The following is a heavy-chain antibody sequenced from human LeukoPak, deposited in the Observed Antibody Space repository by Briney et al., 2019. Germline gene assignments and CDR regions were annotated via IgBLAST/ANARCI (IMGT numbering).Heavy chain of an antibody. J-gene: IGHJ3*02. CDR1: GFTFRSYA. V-gene: IGHV3-30-3*01. CDR3: ARDLPYYYDSSGAVAAFDI. Sequence: PGKSLRLSCAASGFTFRSYAIHWVRQAPGKGLEWVAFISYDGSIKYYADSVKGRFTISRDNSKNTLSLQMNSLRGEDTAVYYCARDLPYYYDSSGAVAAFDIWGQGTMVTVSS. D-gene: IGHD3-22*01. CDR2: ISYDGSIK.